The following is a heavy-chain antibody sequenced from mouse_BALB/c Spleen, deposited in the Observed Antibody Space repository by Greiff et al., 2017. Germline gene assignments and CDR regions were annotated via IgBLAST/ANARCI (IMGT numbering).Heavy chain of an antibody. V-gene: IGHV5-6*01. J-gene: IGHJ3*01. CDR3: ARIYYDYDPFAY. D-gene: IGHD2-4*01. CDR1: GFTFSSYG. Sequence: EVMLVESGGDLVKPGGSLKLSCAASGFTFSSYGMSWVRQTPDKRLEWVATISSGGSYTYYPDSVKGRFTISRDNAKNTLYLQMSSLKSEDTAMYYCARIYYDYDPFAYWGQGTLVTVSA. CDR2: ISSGGSYT.